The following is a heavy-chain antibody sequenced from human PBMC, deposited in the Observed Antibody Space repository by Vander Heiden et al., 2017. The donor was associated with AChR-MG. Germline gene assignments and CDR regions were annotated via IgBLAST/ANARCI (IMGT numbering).Heavy chain of an antibody. CDR3: ARVGYSSGWYPNFDY. CDR2: IWYDGSNK. Sequence: QVQLVESGGGVVQPGRSLRLSCAASGFTFSSYGMHWVRQAPGKGLEWVAVIWYDGSNKYYADSVKGRFTISRDNSKNTLYLQMNSLRAEDTAVYYCARVGYSSGWYPNFDYWGQGTLVTVSS. V-gene: IGHV3-33*01. D-gene: IGHD6-19*01. CDR1: GFTFSSYG. J-gene: IGHJ4*02.